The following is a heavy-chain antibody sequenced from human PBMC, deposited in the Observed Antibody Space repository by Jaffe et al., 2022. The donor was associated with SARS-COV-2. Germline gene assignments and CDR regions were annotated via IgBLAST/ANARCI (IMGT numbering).Heavy chain of an antibody. J-gene: IGHJ3*02. CDR1: GYTFTGYY. V-gene: IGHV1-2*04. D-gene: IGHD6-6*01. CDR3: ARDSGYSSSSCSAFDI. CDR2: INPNSGGT. Sequence: QVQLVQSGAEVKKPGASVKVSCKASGYTFTGYYMHWVRQAPGQGLEWMGWINPNSGGTNYAQKFQGWVTMTRDTSISTAYMELSRLRSDDTAVYYCARDSGYSSSSCSAFDIWGQGTMVTVSS.